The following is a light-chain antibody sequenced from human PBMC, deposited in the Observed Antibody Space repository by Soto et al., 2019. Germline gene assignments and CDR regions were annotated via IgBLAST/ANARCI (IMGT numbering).Light chain of an antibody. V-gene: IGKV3-20*01. Sequence: EIGLTQSPGTLSLSPGERATLSCRASQSMSSSYLAWYQQKPGQAPRLLIFGASSRATGIPARFSGSGSGTDFTLTISSLQSEDFAVYYCQQYDNWPWTFGQGTKVVIK. J-gene: IGKJ1*01. CDR3: QQYDNWPWT. CDR2: GAS. CDR1: QSMSSSY.